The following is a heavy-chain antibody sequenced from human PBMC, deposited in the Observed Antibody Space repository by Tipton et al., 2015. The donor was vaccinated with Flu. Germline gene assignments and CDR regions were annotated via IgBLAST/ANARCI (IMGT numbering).Heavy chain of an antibody. Sequence: TLSITCDVSGYSIISGYYWGWIRQPPGKGLEWIGTIYQSGSTYYNPSLKSRVTISVDMSKNQFSLKLNSVTAADTAMYYCARSLSGFDSWGQGTLVTVSS. CDR1: GYSIISGYY. V-gene: IGHV4-38-2*01. J-gene: IGHJ5*01. D-gene: IGHD1-26*01. CDR3: ARSLSGFDS. CDR2: IYQSGST.